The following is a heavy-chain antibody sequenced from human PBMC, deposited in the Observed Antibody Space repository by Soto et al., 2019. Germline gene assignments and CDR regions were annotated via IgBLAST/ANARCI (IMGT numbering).Heavy chain of an antibody. Sequence: EVQLLESGGGLVQPGGSLRLSCAASGFTFNNYAMTWVRQAPGKGLEWVSAISGGGDTTSYADSVKGRFTVSRDGSKNRLYLQMSSLRAEDTALYYCAKGRGGSGSLTPRVDFWDQGTLVTVSS. J-gene: IGHJ4*02. V-gene: IGHV3-23*01. CDR2: ISGGGDTT. D-gene: IGHD3-10*01. CDR1: GFTFNNYA. CDR3: AKGRGGSGSLTPRVDF.